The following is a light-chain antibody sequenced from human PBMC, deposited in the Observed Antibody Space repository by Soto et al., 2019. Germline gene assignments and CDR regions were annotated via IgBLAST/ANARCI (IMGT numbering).Light chain of an antibody. CDR3: SSYTSRSTQV. V-gene: IGLV2-14*01. Sequence: QSVLTQPASVSGSPGQSITISCTGTSSDVGGYNYVSWYQQHPGKAPKLMIYEVSNRPSGVSNRFSGSKSGNTASLTISGLQAEDEADYYCSSYTSRSTQVFGNGTKVTVL. CDR2: EVS. J-gene: IGLJ1*01. CDR1: SSDVGGYNY.